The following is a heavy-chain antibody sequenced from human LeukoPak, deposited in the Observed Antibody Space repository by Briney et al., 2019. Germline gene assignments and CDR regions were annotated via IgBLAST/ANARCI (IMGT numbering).Heavy chain of an antibody. V-gene: IGHV1-2*02. Sequence: ASVKVSCKASGYTFGDYYLYWVRHAPGQGLEWMGWLNPRSGATNYSQTFQARVTMTRDTSINTAYMELSRLRSDDTAVYYCARDHRRGSTGYDMPADWGQGTLVTVSS. CDR3: ARDHRRGSTGYDMPAD. J-gene: IGHJ4*02. D-gene: IGHD5-12*01. CDR2: LNPRSGAT. CDR1: GYTFGDYY.